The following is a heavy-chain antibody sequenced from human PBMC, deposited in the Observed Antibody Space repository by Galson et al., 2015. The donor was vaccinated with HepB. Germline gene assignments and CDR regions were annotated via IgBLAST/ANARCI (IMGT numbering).Heavy chain of an antibody. CDR3: ARDLYYDFWKVGYYYYYMDV. CDR1: GYTFTSYG. Sequence: SVKVSCKASGYTFTSYGISWVRQAPGQGLEWMGWISAYNGNTNYAQKLQGRVTMTTDTSTSTAYMELRSLRSDDTAVYYCARDLYYDFWKVGYYYYYMDVWGKGTTVTVSS. CDR2: ISAYNGNT. V-gene: IGHV1-18*01. J-gene: IGHJ6*03. D-gene: IGHD3-3*01.